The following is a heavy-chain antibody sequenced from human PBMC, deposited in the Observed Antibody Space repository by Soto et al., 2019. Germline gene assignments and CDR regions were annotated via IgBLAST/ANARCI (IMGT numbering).Heavy chain of an antibody. D-gene: IGHD3-10*01. CDR1: GFTFSSYG. J-gene: IGHJ4*01. CDR2: VSYDGRNK. CDR3: ANPFRGLLVRDY. V-gene: IGHV3-30*18. Sequence: GGSLRLSCAASGFTFSSYGMHWVRQAPGKGLEWVAFVSYDGRNKYYADSVKGLFTISRDNSKNTLYLQMNGLRVEDTAVYYCANPFRGLLVRDYWGQGSLVTVSS.